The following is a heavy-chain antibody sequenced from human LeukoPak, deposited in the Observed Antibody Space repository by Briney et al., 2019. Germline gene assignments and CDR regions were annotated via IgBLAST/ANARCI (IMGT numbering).Heavy chain of an antibody. D-gene: IGHD3-22*01. J-gene: IGHJ4*02. CDR3: ARGYFYDSSVGY. V-gene: IGHV3-66*01. Sequence: GSLRLSCSASGFIFSTYNMNWVRQAPGKALEWVSLIYSGGTTHHADSVKGRFTISRDNSKNTVYLQMNNLRAEDTAVYYCARGYFYDSSVGYWGQGTLVTVSS. CDR1: GFIFSTYN. CDR2: IYSGGTT.